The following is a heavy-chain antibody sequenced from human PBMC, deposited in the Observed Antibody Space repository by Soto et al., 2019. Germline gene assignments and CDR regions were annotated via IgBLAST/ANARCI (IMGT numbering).Heavy chain of an antibody. CDR3: ARGAYCGGDCYASYYYYGMDV. CDR1: GGTFSRYA. D-gene: IGHD2-21*02. J-gene: IGHJ6*02. Sequence: QVQLVQSGAEVKKPGFSVKVSCKTSGGTFSRYAISWVRRAPGQGLECMGGIIPIFGTANYAHKFQGRVTITADESTSTAYMELSSLRSEDTAVYYCARGAYCGGDCYASYYYYGMDVWGQGTTVTVSS. V-gene: IGHV1-69*01. CDR2: IIPIFGTA.